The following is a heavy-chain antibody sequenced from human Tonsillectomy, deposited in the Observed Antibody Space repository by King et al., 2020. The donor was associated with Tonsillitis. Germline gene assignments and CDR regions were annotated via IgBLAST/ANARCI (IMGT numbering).Heavy chain of an antibody. CDR3: TRVVRSSSWTFDYYHYMDV. V-gene: IGHV3-49*04. J-gene: IGHJ6*03. Sequence: VQLVESGGGLVQPGRSLRLSCTASGFTFGDYTMSWVRQAPGKGLEWVGFVRSKPYSGTTEYAASVKGRFTISRDDSKTIGYLQMNSLKTEDTAVYYCTRVVRSSSWTFDYYHYMDVWGKGTTVTVSS. CDR2: VRSKPYSGTT. D-gene: IGHD6-13*01. CDR1: GFTFGDYT.